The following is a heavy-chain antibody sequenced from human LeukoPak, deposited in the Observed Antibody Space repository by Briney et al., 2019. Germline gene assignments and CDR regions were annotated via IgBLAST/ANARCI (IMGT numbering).Heavy chain of an antibody. CDR1: GFTVSSNY. CDR2: IYSGGST. D-gene: IGHD3-22*01. J-gene: IGHJ3*02. CDR3: ARDANYDSSGFNAFDI. V-gene: IGHV3-53*01. Sequence: GGSLRLSCAASGFTVSSNYMSWVRQAPGKGLEWVSVIYSGGSTYYADSVKGRFTISRDNSKNTLYLQMNSLRAEDTAVYYCARDANYDSSGFNAFDIWGQGTMVTVSS.